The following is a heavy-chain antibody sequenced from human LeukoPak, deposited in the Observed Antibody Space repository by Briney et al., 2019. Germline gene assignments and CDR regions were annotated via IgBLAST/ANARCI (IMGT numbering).Heavy chain of an antibody. J-gene: IGHJ6*02. CDR1: GFTFTTYW. CDR2: INSDGSIT. Sequence: XGSLRLSRAASGFTFTTYWMHWVRQAPGKGLVWVSHINSDGSITSYADSVKGRFTISRDNAKNTLYLQMNSLRAEDTAVYYCARDAVDTANAVWGQGTTVTVSS. D-gene: IGHD5-18*01. V-gene: IGHV3-74*01. CDR3: ARDAVDTANAV.